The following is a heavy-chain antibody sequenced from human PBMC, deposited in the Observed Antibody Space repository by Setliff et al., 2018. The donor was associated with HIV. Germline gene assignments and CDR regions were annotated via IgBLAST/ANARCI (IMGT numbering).Heavy chain of an antibody. CDR2: IYYSGST. D-gene: IGHD2-8*01. J-gene: IGHJ6*02. Sequence: PSETLSLTCAVYGGSLSGYYWSWIRQPPGKGLEWIGYIYYSGSTYYNPSLKSRVTISVDTSKNQFSLKLSSVTAADTAVYYCARDLATNDGFYYYGMDVWGQGTTVTVSS. CDR1: GGSLSGYY. V-gene: IGHV4-30-4*08. CDR3: ARDLATNDGFYYYGMDV.